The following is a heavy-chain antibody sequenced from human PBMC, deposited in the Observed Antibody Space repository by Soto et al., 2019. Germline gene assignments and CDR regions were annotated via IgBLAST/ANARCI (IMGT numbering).Heavy chain of an antibody. Sequence: QVELQESGPGLVKPSGTLSLTCAVSGGSVSSIYWWSWVRQAPGKGLEWIGEIYHSGSANYNPSLKSRVTISVDNSKNQFSLNLNSVTAADTAVYYCARYNAASGTYYFDYWGQGTLVTVSS. V-gene: IGHV4-4*02. D-gene: IGHD6-13*01. J-gene: IGHJ4*02. CDR2: IYHSGSA. CDR1: GGSVSSIYW. CDR3: ARYNAASGTYYFDY.